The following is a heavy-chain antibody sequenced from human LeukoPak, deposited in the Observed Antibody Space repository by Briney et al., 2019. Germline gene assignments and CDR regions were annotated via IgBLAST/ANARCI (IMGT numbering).Heavy chain of an antibody. CDR2: IYTSGST. D-gene: IGHD2-15*01. J-gene: IGHJ5*02. Sequence: PETLSLTCTVSGGSISGYFWNWIRQPAGKGLEWIGRIYTSGSTTYNPSLKSRVTMSVDTAKNQLSLKLSSVTAADTAVYYCARVMVVATTLAWLDPWGQGTLVTVSS. V-gene: IGHV4-4*07. CDR1: GGSISGYF. CDR3: ARVMVVATTLAWLDP.